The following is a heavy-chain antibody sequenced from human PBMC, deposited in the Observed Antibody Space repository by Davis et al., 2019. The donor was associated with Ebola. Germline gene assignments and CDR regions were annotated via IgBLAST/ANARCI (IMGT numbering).Heavy chain of an antibody. Sequence: GESLKISCAASGFTFSNYNMNWVRQAPGKGLEWISYISGSSTTIYYADSVKGRFTISRDNAKNSLYLQMNSLRDEDTAVYYCAREVGAADYWGQGTLVTVSS. CDR2: ISGSSTTI. V-gene: IGHV3-48*02. CDR1: GFTFSNYN. CDR3: AREVGAADY. D-gene: IGHD1-26*01. J-gene: IGHJ4*02.